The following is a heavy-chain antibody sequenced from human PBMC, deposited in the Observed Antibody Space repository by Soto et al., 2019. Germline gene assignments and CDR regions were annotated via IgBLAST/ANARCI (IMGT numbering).Heavy chain of an antibody. J-gene: IGHJ4*02. Sequence: QVQLQESGPGLVKPSETLSLSCAVSGVSMTSTDWWSWVRQPPGKGLQWIGEVPLGGGANYNPSLKSRVTISVDNSKNQFSLTLNSVTAADTAVYFCAGSTADTTLKASSFWGQGTLVTVSS. V-gene: IGHV4-4*02. CDR2: VPLGGGA. CDR3: AGSTADTTLKASSF. D-gene: IGHD4-4*01. CDR1: GVSMTSTDW.